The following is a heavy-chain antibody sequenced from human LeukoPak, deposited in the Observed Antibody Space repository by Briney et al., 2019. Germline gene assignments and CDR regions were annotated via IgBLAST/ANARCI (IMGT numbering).Heavy chain of an antibody. CDR3: TATYNWNSGDAFDI. CDR2: INPNSGGT. CDR1: GYTFTGYY. D-gene: IGHD1-7*01. V-gene: IGHV1-2*02. J-gene: IGHJ3*02. Sequence: ASVKVSCKASGYTFTGYYMHWVRQAPGQGLEWMGWINPNSGGTSYAQKFQGRVTMTRDTSISTAYMELSRLRSDDTAVYYCTATYNWNSGDAFDIWGQGTMVTVSS.